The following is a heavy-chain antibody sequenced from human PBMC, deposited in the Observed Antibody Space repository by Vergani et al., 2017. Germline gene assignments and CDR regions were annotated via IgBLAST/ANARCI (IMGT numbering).Heavy chain of an antibody. Sequence: QVQLVQSGAEVKKPGSSVKVSCKASGYTFTSYGISWVRQAPGQGLEWMGWISAYNGNTNYAQKLQGRVTMTTDTSTSTAYMELRSLRSDDTAVYYCARDLGNLWGGKSHYYYMDVWGKGTTVTVSS. J-gene: IGHJ6*03. CDR1: GYTFTSYG. D-gene: IGHD4-23*01. CDR2: ISAYNGNT. V-gene: IGHV1-18*01. CDR3: ARDLGNLWGGKSHYYYMDV.